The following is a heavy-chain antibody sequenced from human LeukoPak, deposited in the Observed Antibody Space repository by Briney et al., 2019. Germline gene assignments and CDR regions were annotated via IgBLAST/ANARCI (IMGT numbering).Heavy chain of an antibody. V-gene: IGHV1-18*04. CDR1: GYTFTGYY. J-gene: IGHJ4*02. D-gene: IGHD5-12*01. CDR2: ISAYNGNT. CDR3: ARDDALVATGSFDY. Sequence: ASVKVSCKASGYTFTGYYMHWVRQAPAQGLEWMGWISAYNGNTNYAQKLQGRVTMTTDTSTSTAYMELRSLRSDDTAVYYCARDDALVATGSFDYWGQGTLVTVSS.